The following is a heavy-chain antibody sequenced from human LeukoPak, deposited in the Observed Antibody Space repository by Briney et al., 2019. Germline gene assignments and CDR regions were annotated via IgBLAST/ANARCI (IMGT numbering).Heavy chain of an antibody. CDR3: TTDRRHDILTGYYRGWFDP. V-gene: IGHV3-15*01. CDR1: GFTFNNAW. CDR2: IKSKIDGGTT. J-gene: IGHJ5*02. Sequence: GGSLRLSCAASGFTFNNAWMSWVRQAPGKGLEWVGRIKSKIDGGTTDCAAPVKGRFTISRDDSQNTLFLRMSSLKTEDTAVYYCTTDRRHDILTGYYRGWFDPWGQGILVTVSS. D-gene: IGHD3-9*01.